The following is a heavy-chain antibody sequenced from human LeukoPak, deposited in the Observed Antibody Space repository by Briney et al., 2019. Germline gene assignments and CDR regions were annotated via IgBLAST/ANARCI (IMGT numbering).Heavy chain of an antibody. D-gene: IGHD2-2*01. CDR3: AKGGAGYCSSTSCLYYFDY. J-gene: IGHJ4*02. Sequence: ASVKVSCKASGYTFTSYYMHWVRQAPGQGLEWMGIINPSGGSTSYAQKFQGRVTMTRNTSTSTVYMELSSLRSEDTAVYYCAKGGAGYCSSTSCLYYFDYWGQGTLVTVST. V-gene: IGHV1-46*01. CDR1: GYTFTSYY. CDR2: INPSGGST.